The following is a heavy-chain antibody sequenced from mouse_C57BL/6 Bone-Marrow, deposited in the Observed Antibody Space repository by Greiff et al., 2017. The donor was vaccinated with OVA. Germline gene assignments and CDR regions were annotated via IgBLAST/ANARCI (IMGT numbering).Heavy chain of an antibody. V-gene: IGHV10-3*01. J-gene: IGHJ1*03. Sequence: EVQRVESGGGLVQPKGSLKLSCAASGFTFNTYAMHWVRQAPGKGLEWVARIRSKSSNYATYYADSVKDRFTISRDDSQSMLYLQMNNLKTEDTAMYYCVRDFPHYDYHWYFDVWGTGTTVTVSS. CDR2: IRSKSSNYAT. CDR1: GFTFNTYA. D-gene: IGHD2-4*01. CDR3: VRDFPHYDYHWYFDV.